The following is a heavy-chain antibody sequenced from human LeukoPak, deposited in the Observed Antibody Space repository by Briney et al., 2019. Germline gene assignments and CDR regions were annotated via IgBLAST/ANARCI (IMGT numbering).Heavy chain of an antibody. V-gene: IGHV1-8*02. CDR1: GYTFTGYY. D-gene: IGHD3-22*01. CDR2: MNPNSGNT. J-gene: IGHJ4*02. Sequence: ASVKVSCKASGYTFTGYYMHWVRQAPGQGLEWMGWMNPNSGNTGYAQKFQGRVTMTRNTSIGTAYMELSSLRSEDTAVYYCARMSYYYDSSGPDWGQGTLVTVSS. CDR3: ARMSYYYDSSGPD.